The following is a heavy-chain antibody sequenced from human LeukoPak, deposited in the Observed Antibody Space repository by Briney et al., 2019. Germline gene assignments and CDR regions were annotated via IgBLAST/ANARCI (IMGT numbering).Heavy chain of an antibody. CDR2: ISSSSSYI. J-gene: IGHJ3*02. D-gene: IGHD2-2*01. CDR3: ARALPYCSSTSCYADAFDI. Sequence: KAGGSLRLSCAASGFTFSSYSMNCVRQAPGKGLEWVSSISSSSSYIYYADSVKGRLTISRDNSKNTLYLQMNNLRAEDTAVYYCARALPYCSSTSCYADAFDIWGQGTMVTVPS. CDR1: GFTFSSYS. V-gene: IGHV3-21*01.